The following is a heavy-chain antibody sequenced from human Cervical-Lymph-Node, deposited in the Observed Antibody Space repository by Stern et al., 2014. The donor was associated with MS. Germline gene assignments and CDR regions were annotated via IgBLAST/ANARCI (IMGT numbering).Heavy chain of an antibody. CDR3: ARDLGGAGWFDP. CDR2: IYYSGST. J-gene: IGHJ5*02. Sequence: QVQLQESGPGLVKPSQTLSLTCTVSGGSISNDGHYWAWIRQPPGKGLEWIGCIYYSGSTYYKSSLKSRVTISVDTSKSQFSLKLNSVTAADTAIYYCARDLGGAGWFDPWGQGTLVTVSS. V-gene: IGHV4-31*03. CDR1: GGSISNDGHY. D-gene: IGHD3-16*01.